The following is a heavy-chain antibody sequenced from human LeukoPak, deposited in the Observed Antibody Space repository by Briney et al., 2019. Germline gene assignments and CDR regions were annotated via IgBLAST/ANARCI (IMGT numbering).Heavy chain of an antibody. Sequence: ASVKVSCKASGYTFTSYGISWVRQAPGQGLEWMGWSSAYNGNTNYAQKLQGRVTMTTDTSTSTAYMELRSLRFDDTAVYYCARVLGATSPYGMDVWGQGTTVTVSS. D-gene: IGHD1-26*01. V-gene: IGHV1-18*01. J-gene: IGHJ6*02. CDR2: SSAYNGNT. CDR3: ARVLGATSPYGMDV. CDR1: GYTFTSYG.